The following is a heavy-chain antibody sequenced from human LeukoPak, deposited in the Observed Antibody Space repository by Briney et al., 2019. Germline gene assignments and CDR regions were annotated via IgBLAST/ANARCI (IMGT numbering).Heavy chain of an antibody. Sequence: GGFLRLSCAASGFTFSTSAMTWVRQAPGKGLEWVSVIGGSGDTTYYADSVRGRFTISRDNFKNTLYLQMNSLTAEDTAIYYCAKGKSLPHYYYYGMDVWGQGTTVTASS. CDR3: AKGKSLPHYYYYGMDV. V-gene: IGHV3-23*01. CDR2: IGGSGDTT. J-gene: IGHJ6*02. CDR1: GFTFSTSA.